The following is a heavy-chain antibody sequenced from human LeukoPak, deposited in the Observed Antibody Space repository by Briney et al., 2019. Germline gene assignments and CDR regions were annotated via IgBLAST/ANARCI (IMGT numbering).Heavy chain of an antibody. CDR3: AKGTSSWHEFDS. D-gene: IGHD6-13*01. J-gene: IGHJ4*02. V-gene: IGHV3-43D*03. CDR1: GFTFDDYA. CDR2: ITWDGDST. Sequence: QPGGSLRLSCAASGFTFDDYAMHWVRQAPGKGLEWVSLITWDGDSTYYADSVKGRFTISRDNSKNCLYLQMNSLRAEDTALYYCAKGTSSWHEFDSWGQGTLVTVSS.